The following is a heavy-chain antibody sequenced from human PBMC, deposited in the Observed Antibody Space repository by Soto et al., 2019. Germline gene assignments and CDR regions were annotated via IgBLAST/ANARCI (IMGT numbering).Heavy chain of an antibody. CDR2: IDPSDSYT. CDR1: GYSFTSYW. CDR3: ARHEWSTHPYGLHV. J-gene: IGHJ6*02. V-gene: IGHV5-10-1*01. D-gene: IGHD3-3*01. Sequence: DSLKISCKGSGYSFTSYWISWVRQMPGKGLEWMGRIDPSDSYTNYSPSFQGHVTISADKSISTAYLQWSSLKASDTAMYYCARHEWSTHPYGLHVWGPGTSVTVSS.